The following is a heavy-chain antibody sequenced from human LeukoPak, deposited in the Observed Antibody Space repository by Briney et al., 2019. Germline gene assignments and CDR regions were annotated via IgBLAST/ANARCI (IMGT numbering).Heavy chain of an antibody. CDR2: ISAYNGNT. CDR3: ARALMVPAAIVKVYCSGGSCYYAFDI. Sequence: ASVKVSCKASGYTFTSYGISWVRQAPGQGLEWMGWISAYNGNTNYAQKLQGRVTVTTDTSTSTAYMELRSLRSDDTAVYYCARALMVPAAIVKVYCSGGSCYYAFDIWGQGTMVTVSS. CDR1: GYTFTSYG. J-gene: IGHJ3*02. V-gene: IGHV1-18*01. D-gene: IGHD2-15*01.